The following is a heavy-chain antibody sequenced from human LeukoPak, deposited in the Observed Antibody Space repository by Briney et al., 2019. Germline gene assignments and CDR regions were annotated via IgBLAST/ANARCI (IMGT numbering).Heavy chain of an antibody. Sequence: SETLSLTCAVYGGSFSGYYWSWIRQPPGKGLECIGYIYYSGSTYYNPSLKSRVTISVDTSKNQFSLKLTSVTAADTAVYYCARWVGGYSYGYDYWGQGTLVTVSS. J-gene: IGHJ4*02. V-gene: IGHV4-30-4*08. CDR2: IYYSGST. CDR1: GGSFSGYY. CDR3: ARWVGGYSYGYDY. D-gene: IGHD5-18*01.